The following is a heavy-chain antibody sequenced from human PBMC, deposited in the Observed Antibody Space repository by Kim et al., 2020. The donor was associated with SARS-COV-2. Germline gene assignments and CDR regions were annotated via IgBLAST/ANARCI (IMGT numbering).Heavy chain of an antibody. J-gene: IGHJ4*02. V-gene: IGHV1-8*01. Sequence: ASVKVSCKASGYTFTSYDINWVRQATGQGLEWMGWMNPNSGNTGYAQKFQGRVTMTRNTSISTAYMELSSLRSEDTAVYYCARDRREVVITTEQKTQPRYYFDYWGQGTLVTVSS. CDR2: MNPNSGNT. D-gene: IGHD3-22*01. CDR3: ARDRREVVITTEQKTQPRYYFDY. CDR1: GYTFTSYD.